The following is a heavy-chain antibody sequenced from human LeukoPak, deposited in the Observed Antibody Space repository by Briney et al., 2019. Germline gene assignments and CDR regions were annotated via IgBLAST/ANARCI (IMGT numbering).Heavy chain of an antibody. J-gene: IGHJ3*02. CDR2: ITSSSTYI. Sequence: PGGSLRLSCAASGFTFSGYSMNWVRQAPGKGLEWVSSITSSSTYIYYADSVKGRFTISRDNAKNSLYLRMNSLRAEDTAVYYCARVSAGATIGAFDIWGQGTMVTVSS. CDR1: GFTFSGYS. CDR3: ARVSAGATIGAFDI. V-gene: IGHV3-21*01. D-gene: IGHD1-26*01.